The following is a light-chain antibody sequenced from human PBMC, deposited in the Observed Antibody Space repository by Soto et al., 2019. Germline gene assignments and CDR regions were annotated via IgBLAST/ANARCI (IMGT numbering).Light chain of an antibody. CDR1: RSVRSN. V-gene: IGKV3-15*01. J-gene: IGKJ5*01. CDR3: QQYNYWPIT. Sequence: EIVMTQSPATLSVSPGERATLSCKASRSVRSNLAWYQQKPGQAPRLLIYGASTRATGIPARFSGSGSETDFTLTVSSLRSEDSAVYYCQQYNYWPITFGQGTRLEIK. CDR2: GAS.